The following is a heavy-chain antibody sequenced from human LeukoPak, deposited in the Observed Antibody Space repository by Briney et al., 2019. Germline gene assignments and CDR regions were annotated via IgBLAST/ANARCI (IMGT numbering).Heavy chain of an antibody. D-gene: IGHD3-22*01. Sequence: GGSLRLSCAASGFTFSSYYMRWVRQAPGKGLEWVAFIWYNGSNKYYADSVKGRFTISRDNSKNTLYLQMNSLRAEDTAVYYCAKDLDRMIVVVTNFDYWGQGTLVTVSS. CDR3: AKDLDRMIVVVTNFDY. V-gene: IGHV3-30*02. J-gene: IGHJ4*02. CDR2: IWYNGSNK. CDR1: GFTFSSYY.